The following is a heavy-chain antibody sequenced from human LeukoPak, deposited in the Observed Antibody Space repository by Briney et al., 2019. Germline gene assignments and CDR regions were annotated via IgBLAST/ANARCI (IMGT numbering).Heavy chain of an antibody. V-gene: IGHV4-59*01. CDR1: GGSISSYY. CDR3: ARSYYYDSSGYPFDY. CDR2: IYYSGST. D-gene: IGHD3-22*01. J-gene: IGHJ4*02. Sequence: PSETLSLTCTVSGGSISSYYWSWIRQPPGKGLEWLGYIYYSGSTNYNPSLKSRVTISVDTSKNQFSLKLSSVTAADTAVYYCARSYYYDSSGYPFDYWGQGTLVTVSS.